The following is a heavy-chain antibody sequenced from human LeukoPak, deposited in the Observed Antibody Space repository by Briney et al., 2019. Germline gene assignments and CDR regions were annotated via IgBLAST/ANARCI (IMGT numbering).Heavy chain of an antibody. J-gene: IGHJ6*03. D-gene: IGHD4/OR15-4a*01. CDR1: EFTFSSYS. V-gene: IGHV3-48*04. Sequence: GGSLRLSCAASEFTFSSYSMNWVLQAPGKGLEWLSYISLSGSPIYYADSVKGRFTISRDNAKNSLYLQMNSLRAEDTAVYYCARELLNTLPLSYSMDVWGKGATVIVSS. CDR3: ARELLNTLPLSYSMDV. CDR2: ISLSGSPI.